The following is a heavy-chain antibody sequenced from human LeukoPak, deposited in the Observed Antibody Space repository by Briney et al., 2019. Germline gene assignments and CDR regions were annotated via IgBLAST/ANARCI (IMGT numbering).Heavy chain of an antibody. Sequence: GGSLRLSCAASGFIFANYWMSWVRQAPGKGLEWVANIRKDGSEKFYVDSVKGRFTISRDNDKSSLYLQMNSLRGEDTAVYFCARVGGSWEPILWGQGTLVTVS. V-gene: IGHV3-7*01. CDR3: ARVGGSWEPIL. CDR2: IRKDGSEK. D-gene: IGHD1-26*01. CDR1: GFIFANYW. J-gene: IGHJ4*02.